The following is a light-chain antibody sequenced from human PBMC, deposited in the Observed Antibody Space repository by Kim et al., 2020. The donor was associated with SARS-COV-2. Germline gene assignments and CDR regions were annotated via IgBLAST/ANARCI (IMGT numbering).Light chain of an antibody. CDR2: RAS. Sequence: EVVLTQSPGTLSLSPGERATLSCRASQSVTANKLAWIQQKPGQAPRFLIYRASSRATGIPDRFSGSGSGTDFTLTISRLEPEDFAVYYCQQYFTAPLTVGGGTKLVI. J-gene: IGKJ4*01. V-gene: IGKV3-20*01. CDR1: QSVTANK. CDR3: QQYFTAPLT.